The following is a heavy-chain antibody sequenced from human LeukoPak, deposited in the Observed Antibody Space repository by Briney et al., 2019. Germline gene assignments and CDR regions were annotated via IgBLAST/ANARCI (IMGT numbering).Heavy chain of an antibody. CDR2: ISPGGDRT. Sequence: GSLKPSFAASGFPFSTYALSWGRPAPGKGLEWVSAISPGGDRTYYADSVKGRFAISRDNSKNTLYLQMNSLRAEDTAVYCCAKSVTADPWGQGTLVTVSS. D-gene: IGHD2-21*02. CDR1: GFPFSTYA. V-gene: IGHV3-23*01. J-gene: IGHJ5*02. CDR3: AKSVTADP.